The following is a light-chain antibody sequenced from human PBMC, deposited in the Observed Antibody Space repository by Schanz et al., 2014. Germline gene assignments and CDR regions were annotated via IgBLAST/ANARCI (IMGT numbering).Light chain of an antibody. CDR3: SSYAGSNFVV. J-gene: IGLJ2*01. CDR1: SSDVGSYNL. CDR2: EDT. Sequence: QSALTQPASVSGSPGQSITVSCTGTSSDVGSYNLVSWYQQHPGKAPKLMIYEDTQRPSGVSNRFSGSKSGNTASLTISGLQAEDEADYYCSSYAGSNFVVFGGGTKLTVL. V-gene: IGLV2-14*02.